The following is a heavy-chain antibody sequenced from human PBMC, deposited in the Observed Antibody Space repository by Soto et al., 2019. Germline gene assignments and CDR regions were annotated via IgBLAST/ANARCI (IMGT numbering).Heavy chain of an antibody. J-gene: IGHJ4*02. Sequence: SETLSLTCTVSGGSMSSEGYYWSWIRQHPGKGLEWIGYIYYSGLTDYNPSLKSRLTISVDKSKNEFYLKMRSVTAADTAVYYCAYLRGFTGYPGYWGQGTLVTVSS. CDR1: GGSMSSEGYY. D-gene: IGHD3-16*01. CDR2: IYYSGLT. V-gene: IGHV4-31*03. CDR3: AYLRGFTGYPGY.